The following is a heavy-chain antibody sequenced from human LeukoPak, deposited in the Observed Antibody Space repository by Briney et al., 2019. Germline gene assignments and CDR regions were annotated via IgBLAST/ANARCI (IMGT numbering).Heavy chain of an antibody. Sequence: PGGSLRLSCAASGFTFSSYPMHWVRQAPGRGLEWVALISYDASNKYYADSVKGRFTISRDNSKNTLYLQMNSLRPEDTAVYYCARMYYYDGRGDFFEDYWGQGTLVTVSS. CDR3: ARMYYYDGRGDFFEDY. CDR2: ISYDASNK. CDR1: GFTFSSYP. D-gene: IGHD3-22*01. V-gene: IGHV3-30*04. J-gene: IGHJ4*02.